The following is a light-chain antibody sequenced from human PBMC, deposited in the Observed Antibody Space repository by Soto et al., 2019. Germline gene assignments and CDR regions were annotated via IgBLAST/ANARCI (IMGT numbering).Light chain of an antibody. CDR3: QQYGSSPHT. CDR2: GAS. V-gene: IGKV3-20*01. CDR1: QSVSSSY. Sequence: EIVLTQSPGTLSLSPGARATLSCRASQSVSSSYLAWYQQKPGQAPRLLIYGASSRATGIPYRFSGSGSGTDFTLTISRLEPEDFAVYYCQQYGSSPHTFGPGTKVDIK. J-gene: IGKJ3*01.